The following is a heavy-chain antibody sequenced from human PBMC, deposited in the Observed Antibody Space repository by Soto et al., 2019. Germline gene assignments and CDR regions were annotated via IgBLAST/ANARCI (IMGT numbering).Heavy chain of an antibody. CDR1: GFTFSSYW. D-gene: IGHD1-26*01. CDR3: ARVVSVGPAPFDY. Sequence: EVQLVESGGGLVQPGGSLRLSCAASGFTFSSYWMHWVRQAPGKGLVWVSRINSDGSSTSYADSVKGRFTISRDNAKNTLYLQMNSLRAEDTAXXXXARVVSVGPAPFDYWGQGTLVTVSS. CDR2: INSDGSST. J-gene: IGHJ4*02. V-gene: IGHV3-74*01.